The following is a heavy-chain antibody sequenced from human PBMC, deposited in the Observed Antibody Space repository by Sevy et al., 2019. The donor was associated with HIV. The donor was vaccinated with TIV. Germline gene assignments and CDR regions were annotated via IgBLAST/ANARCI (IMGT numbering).Heavy chain of an antibody. V-gene: IGHV3-30*03. CDR3: ATGITIFGVVIGAGLDRPSYGMDV. Sequence: GGSLRLSCAASGFTFSSYGMHWVRQAPGKGLEWVAVISYDGSNKYYADSVKGRFTISRDNSKNTLYLQMNSQRAEDTAVYYCATGITIFGVVIGAGLDRPSYGMDVWGQGTTVTVSS. CDR1: GFTFSSYG. J-gene: IGHJ6*02. CDR2: ISYDGSNK. D-gene: IGHD3-3*01.